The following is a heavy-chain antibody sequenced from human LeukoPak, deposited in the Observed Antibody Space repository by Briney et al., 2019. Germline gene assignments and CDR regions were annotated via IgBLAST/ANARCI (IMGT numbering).Heavy chain of an antibody. CDR1: GFTVSTNY. CDR3: ANVQQPGDY. V-gene: IGHV3-53*01. D-gene: IGHD6-13*01. Sequence: GGSLRLSCVVSGFTVSTNYMSWVRQAPGKGLEWVSLIYSGGSTYYADSVKGRFTISRDNSKNTLYLQMNSLRAEDTAVYYCANVQQPGDYWGQGTLVTVSS. CDR2: IYSGGST. J-gene: IGHJ4*02.